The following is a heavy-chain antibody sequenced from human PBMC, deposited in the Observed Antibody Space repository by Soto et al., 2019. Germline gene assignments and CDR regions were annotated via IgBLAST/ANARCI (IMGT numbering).Heavy chain of an antibody. Sequence: ASETLSLTCAVYGGSFSGYYWSWIRQPPGKGLEWIGEINHSGSTNYNPSLKSRVTMSVDKSKNQFSLKLSSVTAADTAVYYCARMDLSYDRWGQGTLVTVSS. J-gene: IGHJ5*02. CDR3: ARMDLSYDR. V-gene: IGHV4-34*01. CDR2: INHSGST. D-gene: IGHD3-10*01. CDR1: GGSFSGYY.